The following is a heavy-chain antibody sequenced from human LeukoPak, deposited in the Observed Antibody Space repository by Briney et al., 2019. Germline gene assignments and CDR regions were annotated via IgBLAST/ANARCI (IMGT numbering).Heavy chain of an antibody. V-gene: IGHV1-2*02. CDR3: ATETSGSYRRWFDP. J-gene: IGHJ5*02. CDR2: INPNSGDT. D-gene: IGHD1-26*01. CDR1: GYIFTGYY. Sequence: ASVKVSCKASGYIFTGYYMHWVRQAPGQGLEWMGWINPNSGDTNYAQKFQGRVTMTRDTSISTAYMELSRLRSDDTAVYYCATETSGSYRRWFDPWGQGTLVTVSS.